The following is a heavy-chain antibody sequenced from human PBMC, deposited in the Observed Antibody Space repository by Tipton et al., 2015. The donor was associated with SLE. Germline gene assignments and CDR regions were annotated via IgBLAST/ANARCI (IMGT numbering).Heavy chain of an antibody. J-gene: IGHJ4*02. CDR3: ARGVEYQDS. Sequence: PGLVKPSETLSLTCTVSGGSVGSRPYYWGWIRQPPGKGLEWIGNIYYSGSTYYNPSLKSRLSISVDTSMNQVSLRLGYVTAADTAVYYCARGVEYQDSWGQGALVTVSS. CDR2: IYYSGST. V-gene: IGHV4-39*07. D-gene: IGHD2/OR15-2a*01. CDR1: GGSVGSRPYY.